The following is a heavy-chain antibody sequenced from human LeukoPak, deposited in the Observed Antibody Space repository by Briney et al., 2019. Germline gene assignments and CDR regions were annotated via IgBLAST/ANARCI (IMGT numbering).Heavy chain of an antibody. CDR3: ASLTPAAAGTDY. CDR1: GFTFSSYG. J-gene: IGHJ4*02. D-gene: IGHD6-13*01. Sequence: GGSLRLSCAASGFTFSSYGMHWVRQAPGKGLEWVAFIRYDGSNKYYADSVKGRFTISRDNSKNTLYLQMNSLRAEDTAVYYCASLTPAAAGTDYWGQGTLVTVSS. V-gene: IGHV3-30*02. CDR2: IRYDGSNK.